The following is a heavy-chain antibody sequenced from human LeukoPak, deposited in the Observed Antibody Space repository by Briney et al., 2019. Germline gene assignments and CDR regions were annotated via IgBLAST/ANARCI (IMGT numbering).Heavy chain of an antibody. CDR3: ARTYCRGGSCHFDY. CDR2: IYYSGST. D-gene: IGHD2-15*01. J-gene: IGHJ4*02. V-gene: IGHV4-59*08. CDR1: GGSTSSYY. Sequence: NPSETLSLTCTVSGGSTSSYYWSWIRQPPGKGLEWIGYIYYSGSTDSNPSLKSRVTISVDTPKNQISLKLSSVTAADTAVYYCARTYCRGGSCHFDYWGQGTLVTVSS.